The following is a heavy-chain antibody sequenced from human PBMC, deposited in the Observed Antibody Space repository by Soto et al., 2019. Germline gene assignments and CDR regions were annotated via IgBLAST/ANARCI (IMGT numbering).Heavy chain of an antibody. D-gene: IGHD3-22*01. Sequence: QVPLVQSGAEVKTPGSSVKVSCKASGGTFSSYAISWVRQAPGQGLEWMGGIIPMFGTADYAQKFQGRVTITADESTSTAYMELSSLRSEDTAVYYCASHYYDSSGYNYYCGMDVWGQGTTVTVSS. CDR2: IIPMFGTA. CDR1: GGTFSSYA. V-gene: IGHV1-69*12. CDR3: ASHYYDSSGYNYYCGMDV. J-gene: IGHJ6*02.